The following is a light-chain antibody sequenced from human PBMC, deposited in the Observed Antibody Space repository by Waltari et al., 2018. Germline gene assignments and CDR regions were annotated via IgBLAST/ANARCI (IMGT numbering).Light chain of an antibody. CDR3: SSTSSSGLYFV. Sequence: QSALTQPPSASGSPGQSVTISCTGTSSDVGGDNFVSWYPQHPCKAPRPLISEVRKRPSGVPGRFSGSRSGTTASLTVSGLQAEDEADYYCSSTSSSGLYFVFGTGTRLTVL. CDR2: EVR. J-gene: IGLJ1*01. CDR1: SSDVGGDNF. V-gene: IGLV2-8*01.